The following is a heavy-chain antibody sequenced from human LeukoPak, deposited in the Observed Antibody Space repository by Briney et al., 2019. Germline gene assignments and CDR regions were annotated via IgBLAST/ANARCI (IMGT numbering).Heavy chain of an antibody. CDR3: VRAFDH. V-gene: IGHV3-7*01. CDR1: GFTFSSHW. CDR2: IKKDGSET. Sequence: GGSLRLSCAASGFTFSSHWMGWVRQAPGKGLEWVANIKKDGSETYYVDSVKGRFTISRDNAKNSLYLQMNSLRVEDTAVYYCVRAFDHWGQGILVTVSS. J-gene: IGHJ4*02.